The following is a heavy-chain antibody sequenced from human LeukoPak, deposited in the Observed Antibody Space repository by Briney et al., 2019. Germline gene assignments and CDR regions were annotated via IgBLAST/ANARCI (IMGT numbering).Heavy chain of an antibody. J-gene: IGHJ4*02. CDR2: INPNSGGT. D-gene: IGHD5-12*01. V-gene: IGHV1-2*02. Sequence: ASVKLSCKASGYIFTGYYMHWVRQAPGQGLEWMGWINPNSGGTNYAQKFQGRVTMTRDTSISTAYMELSRLRSDDTAMYYCAKSSAYSGYEVDYWGQGSLVTVSS. CDR1: GYIFTGYY. CDR3: AKSSAYSGYEVDY.